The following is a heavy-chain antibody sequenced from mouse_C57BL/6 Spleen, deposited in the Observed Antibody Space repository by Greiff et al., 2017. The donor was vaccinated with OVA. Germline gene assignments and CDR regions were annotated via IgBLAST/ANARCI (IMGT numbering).Heavy chain of an antibody. V-gene: IGHV1-52*01. D-gene: IGHD2-1*01. CDR3: AREGDGNYPLFDY. CDR1: GYTFTSYW. CDR2: IDPSDSET. Sequence: QIQLQQPGAELVRPGSSVKLSCKASGYTFTSYWMHWVKQRPIQGLEWIGNIDPSDSETHYNQKFKDKATLTVDKSSSTAYMQLSSLTSEDSSVYYCAREGDGNYPLFDYWGQGTTLTVSS. J-gene: IGHJ2*01.